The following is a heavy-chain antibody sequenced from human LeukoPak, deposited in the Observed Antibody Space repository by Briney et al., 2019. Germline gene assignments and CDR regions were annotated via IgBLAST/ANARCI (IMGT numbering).Heavy chain of an antibody. Sequence: GGSLRLSCAASGFTFSSYAMHWVRQAPGKGLEYVSAISSNGGSTYYANSVKGRFTISRDNSKNTLYLQMGSLRAGDMAVYYCARDRGRSGSYAMDVWGKGTTVTVSS. CDR2: ISSNGGST. J-gene: IGHJ6*04. CDR1: GFTFSSYA. V-gene: IGHV3-64*01. D-gene: IGHD1-26*01. CDR3: ARDRGRSGSYAMDV.